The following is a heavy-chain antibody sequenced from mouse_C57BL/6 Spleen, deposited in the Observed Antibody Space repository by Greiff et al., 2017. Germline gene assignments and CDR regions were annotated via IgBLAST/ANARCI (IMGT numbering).Heavy chain of an antibody. CDR3: ARRTTVVAPGYFDY. CDR1: GFTFSDYG. V-gene: IGHV5-17*01. J-gene: IGHJ2*01. CDR2: ISSGSSTI. D-gene: IGHD1-1*01. Sequence: EVMLVESGGGLVKPGGSLKLSCAASGFTFSDYGMHWVRQAPEKGLEWVAYISSGSSTIYYADTVKGRFTISRDNAKNTLFLQMTSLRSEDTAMYYCARRTTVVAPGYFDYWGQGTTLTVSS.